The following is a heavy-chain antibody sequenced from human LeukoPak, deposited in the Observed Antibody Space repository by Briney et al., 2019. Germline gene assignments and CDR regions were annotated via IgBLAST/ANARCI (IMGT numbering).Heavy chain of an antibody. CDR2: IRYVGNNK. J-gene: IGHJ5*02. Sequence: GGSLRPSWAAAAFTFTSCSMRWVRQAPGKGLEWVAYIRYVGNNKNYADSVKGRFTISRDNSKDTLFLQMNSLRPEDTAVYDCTKGDDYGANTRLPKYNWFDPWGQGTLVTVSP. V-gene: IGHV3-30*02. CDR1: AFTFTSCS. D-gene: IGHD4-23*01. CDR3: TKGDDYGANTRLPKYNWFDP.